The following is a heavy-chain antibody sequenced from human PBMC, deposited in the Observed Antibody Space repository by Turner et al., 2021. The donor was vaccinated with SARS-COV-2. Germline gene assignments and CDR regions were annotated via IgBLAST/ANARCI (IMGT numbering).Heavy chain of an antibody. D-gene: IGHD3-22*01. V-gene: IGHV3-21*01. CDR2: ISSSSSYI. CDR1: GFTFGSYS. CDR3: ARWDNYYDSSGYYPDAFDI. J-gene: IGHJ3*02. Sequence: EVQLVESGGGLVKPGGSLRLSCAASGFTFGSYSMTWVRQAPGKGLEWVSCISSSSSYIYYADSVKGRFTISRDNAKNSLYLQMNSLRAEDTAVYYCARWDNYYDSSGYYPDAFDIWGQGTMVTVSS.